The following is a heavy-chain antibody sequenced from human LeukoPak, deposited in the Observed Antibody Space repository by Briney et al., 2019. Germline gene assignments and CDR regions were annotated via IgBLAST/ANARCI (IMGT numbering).Heavy chain of an antibody. J-gene: IGHJ6*02. D-gene: IGHD3-9*01. CDR2: INSDGSST. V-gene: IGHV3-74*01. Sequence: GGSLRLSCAASGFTFSSYWMHWVRQAPGKGLVWVSRINSDGSSTSYADSVKGRFTISRDNAKNTLYLQMNSLRAEDTAVYYCASAYDISIYGMDVWGQGTTVTVSS. CDR1: GFTFSSYW. CDR3: ASAYDISIYGMDV.